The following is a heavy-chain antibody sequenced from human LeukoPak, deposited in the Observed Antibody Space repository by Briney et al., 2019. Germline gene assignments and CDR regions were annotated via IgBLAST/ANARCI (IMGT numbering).Heavy chain of an antibody. Sequence: SETLSLTCTVSGGSISSSSYYWGWIRQPPGKGLEWIGSIYYSGSTYYNPSLKSRVTISVDTSKNQFSLKLSSVTAADTAVYYCARGQSGSYIYFDYWGQGTLVTVSS. J-gene: IGHJ4*02. CDR1: GGSISSSSYY. CDR2: IYYSGST. V-gene: IGHV4-39*07. CDR3: ARGQSGSYIYFDY. D-gene: IGHD1-26*01.